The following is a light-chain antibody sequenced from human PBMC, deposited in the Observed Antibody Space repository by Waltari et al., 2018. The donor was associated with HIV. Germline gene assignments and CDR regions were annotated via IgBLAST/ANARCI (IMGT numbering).Light chain of an antibody. J-gene: IGLJ3*02. CDR2: SYG. Sequence: QPLLNKSPSAPGPPGQRVLIPCSGCSSNIGSNPLTRYQQFPGTAPKLLIYSYGQRPSGVPERFSGSKSATSASLAISGLRSEDEADYYCATWDDSLNAWVFGGGTKLTVL. V-gene: IGLV1-44*01. CDR3: ATWDDSLNAWV. CDR1: SSNIGSNP.